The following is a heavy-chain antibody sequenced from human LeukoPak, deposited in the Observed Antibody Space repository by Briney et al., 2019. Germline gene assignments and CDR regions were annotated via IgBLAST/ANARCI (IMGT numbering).Heavy chain of an antibody. J-gene: IGHJ5*02. CDR1: GGSISSGSYY. CDR3: ARGVVTGYNWFDP. D-gene: IGHD3-3*01. Sequence: PSETLSLTCTVSGGSISSGSYYWGWIRQPPGKGLEWIGSIYYSGSTYYNPSLKSRVTISVDTSKNQFSLKLSSVTAADTAVYYCARGVVTGYNWFDPWGQGTLVTVSS. CDR2: IYYSGST. V-gene: IGHV4-39*07.